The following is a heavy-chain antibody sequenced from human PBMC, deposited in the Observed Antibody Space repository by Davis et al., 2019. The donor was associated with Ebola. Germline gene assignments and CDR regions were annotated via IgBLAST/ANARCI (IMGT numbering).Heavy chain of an antibody. CDR2: INPSGGST. J-gene: IGHJ4*02. CDR3: ARSSSWYPLDY. Sequence: ASVKVSCKASGYTFNSYYIHWVRQAPGQGLEWMGIINPSGGSTSYAQKFQGRVTMTRDTSTSTVYMELSSLRSEDTAVYFCARSSSWYPLDYWGQGTPVTVSS. CDR1: GYTFNSYY. D-gene: IGHD6-13*01. V-gene: IGHV1-46*02.